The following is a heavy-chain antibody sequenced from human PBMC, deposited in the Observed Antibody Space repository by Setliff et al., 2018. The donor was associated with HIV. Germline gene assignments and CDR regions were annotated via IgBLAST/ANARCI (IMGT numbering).Heavy chain of an antibody. V-gene: IGHV3-43D*03. CDR1: GFTFGDFA. Sequence: PGGSLRLSCAASGFTFGDFAMHWVRQAPGKGLEWVSRISWDGGNTYYADSVKGRFTISRDNAKNSLYLQMNSLRAEDTAVYYCARDEVMVRGVIAWGQGTLVTVSS. CDR2: ISWDGGNT. J-gene: IGHJ5*02. D-gene: IGHD3-10*01. CDR3: ARDEVMVRGVIA.